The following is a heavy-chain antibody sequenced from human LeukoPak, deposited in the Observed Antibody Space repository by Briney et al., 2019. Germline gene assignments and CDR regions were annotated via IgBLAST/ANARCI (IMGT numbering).Heavy chain of an antibody. CDR2: ISSSGSTI. Sequence: GGSLRLSCAASGFTFSSYEMNWVRQAPGKGLEWVSYISSSGSTIYYADSVKGRFTISRDNAKNSLYLRMNSLRAEDTAVYYCARGRWWLLFDYWGQGTLVTVSS. CDR3: ARGRWWLLFDY. V-gene: IGHV3-48*03. D-gene: IGHD5-12*01. J-gene: IGHJ4*02. CDR1: GFTFSSYE.